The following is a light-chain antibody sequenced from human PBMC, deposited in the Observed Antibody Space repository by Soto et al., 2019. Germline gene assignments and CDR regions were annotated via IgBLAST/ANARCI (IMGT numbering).Light chain of an antibody. V-gene: IGLV2-14*01. CDR1: SSDVGGYNY. CDR3: TSYTSSSTLDV. J-gene: IGLJ1*01. CDR2: EVS. Sequence: QSALTQPRSVSGSPGQSITISCTVTSSDVGGYNYVSWYQQHPGKAPKLMIYEVSNRPLGVSNRFSGSKSGNTAPLTISGLQAEDEADYYCTSYTSSSTLDVFGTGTKVTVL.